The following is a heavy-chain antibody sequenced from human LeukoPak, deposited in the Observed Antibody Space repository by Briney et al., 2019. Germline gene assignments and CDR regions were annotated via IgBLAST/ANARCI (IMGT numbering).Heavy chain of an antibody. Sequence: KPSETLSLTCAVYGGSFSDFYWSWIRQPPGKGLEWIGEINHSGSTSYNPSLKSRVTISVDTSKNQFSLKLSSVAAADTAVYYCAREAAVAKRGDYFDYWGQGTLVTVSS. D-gene: IGHD6-19*01. CDR3: AREAAVAKRGDYFDY. V-gene: IGHV4-34*01. CDR2: INHSGST. CDR1: GGSFSDFY. J-gene: IGHJ4*02.